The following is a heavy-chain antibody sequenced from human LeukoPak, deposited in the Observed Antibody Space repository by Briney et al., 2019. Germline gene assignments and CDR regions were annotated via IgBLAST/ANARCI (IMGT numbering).Heavy chain of an antibody. CDR3: ARYADGIFY. CDR1: GFTFSSYA. CDR2: MSYDGLNK. Sequence: GGSLRLSCLASGFTFSSYAVHWVRQAPGKGPEWVAVMSYDGLNKYYADSVKGRFTISRDNAKNTLYLQMNSLRAEDTAVYYCARYADGIFYWGQGTLVTVSS. J-gene: IGHJ4*02. V-gene: IGHV3-30*04. D-gene: IGHD1-14*01.